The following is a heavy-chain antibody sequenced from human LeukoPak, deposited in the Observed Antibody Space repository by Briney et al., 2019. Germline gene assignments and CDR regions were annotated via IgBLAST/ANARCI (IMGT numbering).Heavy chain of an antibody. CDR3: ARDLMVRGVMIYYGMDV. CDR1: GFTFSSYS. J-gene: IGHJ6*04. V-gene: IGHV3-21*01. D-gene: IGHD3-10*01. CDR2: ISSCSSYI. Sequence: PGGSLRLSCAASGFTFSSYSMNWVRQAPGKGLEWVSSISSCSSYIYYADSVKGRFTISRDNAKNSLYLQMNSLRAEDTAVYYCARDLMVRGVMIYYGMDVWGKGTTVTVSS.